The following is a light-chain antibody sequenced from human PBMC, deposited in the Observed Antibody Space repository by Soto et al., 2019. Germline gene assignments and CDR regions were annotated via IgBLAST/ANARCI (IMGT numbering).Light chain of an antibody. J-gene: IGKJ2*01. Sequence: DIQMTQSPSSLSASVGDRVTITCRASQSISSYLNWYQQKPGKAPKFLIYTASSLESGVPSRFSGRGSGTDFSLTISSLQPEDFATYYCQQSYSTPYTFGQGTTLEMK. CDR2: TAS. CDR1: QSISSY. CDR3: QQSYSTPYT. V-gene: IGKV1-39*01.